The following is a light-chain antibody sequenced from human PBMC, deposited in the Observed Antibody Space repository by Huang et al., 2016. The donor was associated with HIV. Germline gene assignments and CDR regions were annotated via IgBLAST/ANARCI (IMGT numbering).Light chain of an antibody. CDR3: QQRSNWPRT. V-gene: IGKV3-11*01. Sequence: EIVLTQSPATPSLSPGERATLSCRASQSVSTHLAWYQQKPGRAPRLLIYHASNRATGIPARFSGSGSGTDFILTISSLDPEDFSVYYCQQRSNWPRTFGQGTKVEIK. CDR2: HAS. J-gene: IGKJ1*01. CDR1: QSVSTH.